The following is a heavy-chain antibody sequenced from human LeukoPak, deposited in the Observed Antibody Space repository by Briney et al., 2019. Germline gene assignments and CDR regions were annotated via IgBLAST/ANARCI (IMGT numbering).Heavy chain of an antibody. D-gene: IGHD6-19*01. CDR2: INPNSGGT. CDR3: ARDVSGGSSGWYGVDY. Sequence: ASVKVSCKASGYTFTGYYMHWVRQAPGQGLEWMGWINPNSGGTNYAQKFQGWVTMTRDTSISTAYMELSRLRSDDTAVYYCARDVSGGSSGWYGVDYWGQGTLVTVSS. J-gene: IGHJ4*02. CDR1: GYTFTGYY. V-gene: IGHV1-2*04.